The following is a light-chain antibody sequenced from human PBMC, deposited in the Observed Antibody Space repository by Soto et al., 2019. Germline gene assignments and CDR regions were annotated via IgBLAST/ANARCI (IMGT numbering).Light chain of an antibody. CDR2: GNS. V-gene: IGLV1-40*01. Sequence: QSVLTQPPSVSGAPGQRVTISCTGSSSNIGAGYDVHWYQQLPGTAPKLLIYGNSNRPSGVPDRFSGSKSGTSASLAITGLQAEDDADYYCQSYDSSLSGSPVVFGGGTKLTVL. CDR3: QSYDSSLSGSPVV. CDR1: SSNIGAGYD. J-gene: IGLJ2*01.